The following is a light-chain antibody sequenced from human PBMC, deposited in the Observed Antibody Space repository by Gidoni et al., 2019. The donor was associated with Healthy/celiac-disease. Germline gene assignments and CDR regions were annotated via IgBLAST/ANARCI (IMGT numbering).Light chain of an antibody. Sequence: SYELTQPPSVSLSPGQTARITCSGDALPKKYADWYQQKSGQAPVLVIYEDSKRPSGIPERFSGSSSGTMATLTISGAQVEDEADYYCYSTDSSGNHYVFGTGTKVTVL. V-gene: IGLV3-10*01. J-gene: IGLJ1*01. CDR1: ALPKKY. CDR2: EDS. CDR3: YSTDSSGNHYV.